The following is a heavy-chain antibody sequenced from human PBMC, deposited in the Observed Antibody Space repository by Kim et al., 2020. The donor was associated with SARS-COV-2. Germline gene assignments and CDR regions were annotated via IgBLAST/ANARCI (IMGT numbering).Heavy chain of an antibody. J-gene: IGHJ4*02. V-gene: IGHV4-59*08. Sequence: SETLSLTCTVSGGSINSYYWSWIRQPPGKGLEWIGYVYFSGSTNYNPSLESRVIISVDTSKSRFSLKLSSVTVADTAIYYCAGLAYRRGVYSFDYWGQGILVTVSS. CDR2: VYFSGST. CDR1: GGSINSYY. D-gene: IGHD1-26*01. CDR3: AGLAYRRGVYSFDY.